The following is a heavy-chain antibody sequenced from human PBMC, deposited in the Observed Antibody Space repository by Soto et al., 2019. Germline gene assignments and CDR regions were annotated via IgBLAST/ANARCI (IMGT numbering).Heavy chain of an antibody. Sequence: QVHLQESGPGLVAPSGTLSLTCTLSGGSVRAPDWWSWVRQSPDKGLEWIAEVHISGHSNYNPSLRSPVSVSIDSSKNQFYLNLNSVTAADPAIYYCARVPQGCSAHSCYFDPWGQGTQVTISS. CDR1: GGSVRAPDW. D-gene: IGHD2-15*01. CDR3: ARVPQGCSAHSCYFDP. V-gene: IGHV4-4*02. J-gene: IGHJ5*01. CDR2: VHISGHS.